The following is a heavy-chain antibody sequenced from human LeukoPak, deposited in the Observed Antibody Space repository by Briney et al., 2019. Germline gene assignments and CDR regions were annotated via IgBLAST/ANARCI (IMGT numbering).Heavy chain of an antibody. Sequence: SGGSLRLSCAASGFTVSSNYMSWVRQAPGKGLEWVSVIYSGGSTYYADSVKGRFTISRDNSKNTLYLQMNSLRAEDTAVYYCARTKSPHYGDSRGYFDYWGQGTLVTVSP. J-gene: IGHJ4*02. CDR3: ARTKSPHYGDSRGYFDY. V-gene: IGHV3-53*01. D-gene: IGHD4-17*01. CDR2: IYSGGST. CDR1: GFTVSSNY.